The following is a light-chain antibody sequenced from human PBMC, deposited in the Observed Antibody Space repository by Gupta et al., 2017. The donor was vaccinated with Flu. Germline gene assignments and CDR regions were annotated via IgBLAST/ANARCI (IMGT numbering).Light chain of an antibody. V-gene: IGLV2-8*01. CDR2: EVD. CDR3: SSFAGANIWV. CDR1: SSDVGGFNY. J-gene: IGLJ3*02. Sequence: TSSDVGGFNYVSWYHQHPGKAPKLMIYEVDKRPSGVPDRFSGSKSGNTASLTVSGLQAEDEGDYYCSSFAGANIWVFGGGTKVTVL.